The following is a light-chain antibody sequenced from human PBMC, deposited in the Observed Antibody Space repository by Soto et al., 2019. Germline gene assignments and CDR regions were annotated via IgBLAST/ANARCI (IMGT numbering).Light chain of an antibody. CDR3: HQYNSWPPGT. Sequence: EIVMTQSPATLSVSPGERVTFSCRASQSITSNLAWYQHKPGQAPRLLISGASTGATGIPARFSGSGSGTEFTLTISSLQSEDFALYYCHQYNSWPPGTFGQGTKVDIK. CDR2: GAS. CDR1: QSITSN. V-gene: IGKV3-15*01. J-gene: IGKJ2*01.